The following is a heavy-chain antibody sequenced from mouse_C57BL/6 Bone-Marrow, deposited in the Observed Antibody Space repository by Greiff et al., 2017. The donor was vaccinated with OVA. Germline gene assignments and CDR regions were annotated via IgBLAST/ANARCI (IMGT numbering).Heavy chain of an antibody. D-gene: IGHD1-1*01. CDR3: ARDQYYGSSPPWFAY. J-gene: IGHJ3*01. CDR2: ISYDGSN. CDR1: GYSITSGYY. Sequence: EVQLKDSGPGLVKPSQSLSLTCSVTGYSITSGYYWNWIRQFPGNKLEWMGYISYDGSNNYNPSLKNRISITRDTSKNQFFLKLNSVTTEDTATYYCARDQYYGSSPPWFAYWGQGTLVTVSA. V-gene: IGHV3-6*01.